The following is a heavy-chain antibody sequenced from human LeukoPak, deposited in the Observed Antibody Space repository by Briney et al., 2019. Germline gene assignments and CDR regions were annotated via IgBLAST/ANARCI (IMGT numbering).Heavy chain of an antibody. J-gene: IGHJ6*03. Sequence: SETLSLTCTVSGGSISSSSYYWGWIRQPPGKGLEWIGSIYYSGSTYYNPSLKSRVTISVDTSKNQFSLKVSSVTAADTAVYYCARELQNTTPYFYYYMDVWGKGTTVTVSS. V-gene: IGHV4-39*07. CDR2: IYYSGST. CDR3: ARELQNTTPYFYYYMDV. CDR1: GGSISSSSYY. D-gene: IGHD2/OR15-2a*01.